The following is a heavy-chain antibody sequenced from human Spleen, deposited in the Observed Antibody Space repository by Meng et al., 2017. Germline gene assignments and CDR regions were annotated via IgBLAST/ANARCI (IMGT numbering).Heavy chain of an antibody. V-gene: IGHV4-39*01. Sequence: QPQLQESGPGLVRPSEALSLTCSVPGGSISTSGYYWGGIRRPPGKGLEWIGSIGHSGFTYYTPSLKSRVTVSIDTSRNQFSLWLTSVTAADTAVYYCVRSSAWVRTGFDPWGQGTLVTVSS. CDR2: IGHSGFT. D-gene: IGHD6-19*01. CDR3: VRSSAWVRTGFDP. CDR1: GGSISTSGYY. J-gene: IGHJ5*02.